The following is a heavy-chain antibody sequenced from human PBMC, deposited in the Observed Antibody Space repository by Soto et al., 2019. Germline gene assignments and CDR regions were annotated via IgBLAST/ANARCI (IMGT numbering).Heavy chain of an antibody. CDR2: INHSGST. Sequence: SETLSLTCAVYGGSFSSYYWSWIRQPPGKGLEWIGEINHSGSTNYNPSLKSRVTISVDTSKNQFSLKLSSVTAADTAVYYCARGGDYGDYGQDYWGQGTLVTVSS. CDR1: GGSFSSYY. D-gene: IGHD4-17*01. J-gene: IGHJ4*02. V-gene: IGHV4-34*01. CDR3: ARGGDYGDYGQDY.